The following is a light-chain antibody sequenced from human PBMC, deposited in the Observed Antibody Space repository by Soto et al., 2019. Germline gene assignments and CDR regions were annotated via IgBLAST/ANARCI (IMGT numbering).Light chain of an antibody. V-gene: IGKV1-13*02. CDR1: QDISSA. J-gene: IGKJ4*02. Sequence: AIPLTQSPSSLSASVGDRVTITCRASQDISSALAWYQQKPGKAPNLLIFDGSSLESGVPPRFSGSGSGTDFSLTISSLQPEDFAHYYCQQFKSQPVTFGGGTKVEIK. CDR3: QQFKSQPVT. CDR2: DGS.